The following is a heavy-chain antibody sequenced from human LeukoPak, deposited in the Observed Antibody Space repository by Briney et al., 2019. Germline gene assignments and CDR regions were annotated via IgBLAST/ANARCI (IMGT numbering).Heavy chain of an antibody. CDR1: GFTLSSYA. Sequence: GSLRLSCAASGFTLSSYAMSWVRQAPGKGLELVSAISGSGGSTYYADSVKGRFTISRDNSKNTLYLQMNSLRAEDTAVYYCASMYFSQYLQHWGQGTLVTVSS. V-gene: IGHV3-23*01. CDR3: ASMYFSQYLQH. CDR2: ISGSGGST. J-gene: IGHJ1*01. D-gene: IGHD2-8*01.